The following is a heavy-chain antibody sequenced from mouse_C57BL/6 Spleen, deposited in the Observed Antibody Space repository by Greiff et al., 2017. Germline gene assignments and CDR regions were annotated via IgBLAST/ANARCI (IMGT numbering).Heavy chain of an antibody. Sequence: QVQLQQSGPELVKPGASVKISCKASGYAFSSSWMNWVKQRPGKGLEWIGRIYPGDGDTNYNGKFKGKATLTADKSSSTAYMQPSSLTSEDSAVYFCARPPNWDGFAYWGQGTLVTVSA. J-gene: IGHJ3*01. CDR1: GYAFSSSW. D-gene: IGHD4-1*01. V-gene: IGHV1-82*01. CDR3: ARPPNWDGFAY. CDR2: IYPGDGDT.